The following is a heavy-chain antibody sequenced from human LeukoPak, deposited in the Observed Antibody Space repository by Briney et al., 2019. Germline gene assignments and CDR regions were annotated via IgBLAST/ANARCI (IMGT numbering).Heavy chain of an antibody. CDR3: ARDSGLAVAGTINWFDP. CDR2: ISGSGGST. J-gene: IGHJ5*02. V-gene: IGHV3-23*01. D-gene: IGHD6-19*01. CDR1: GFTFSSYG. Sequence: GGTLRLSCAASGFTFSSYGMSWVRQAPGKGLEWVSAISGSGGSTYYADSVKGRFTISRDNSKNTLYLQMNSLRAEDTAVYYCARDSGLAVAGTINWFDPWGQGTLVTVSS.